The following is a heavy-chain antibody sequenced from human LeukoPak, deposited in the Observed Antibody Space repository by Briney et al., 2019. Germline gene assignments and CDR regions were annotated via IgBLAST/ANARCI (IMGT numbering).Heavy chain of an antibody. CDR2: INHSGST. CDR3: ARTTTTYYDFWSGYPPWDYFDY. J-gene: IGHJ4*02. V-gene: IGHV4-34*01. CDR1: GGSFSGYY. D-gene: IGHD3-3*01. Sequence: NPSETLSLTCAVYGGSFSGYYWSWIRQPPGKGREWIGEINHSGSTNYNPSLKSRVTISVDTSKNQFSLKLSSVTAADTAVYYCARTTTTYYDFWSGYPPWDYFDYWGQGTLVTVSS.